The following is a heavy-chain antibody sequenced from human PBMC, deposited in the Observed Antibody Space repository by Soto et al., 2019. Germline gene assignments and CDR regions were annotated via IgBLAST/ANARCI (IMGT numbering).Heavy chain of an antibody. J-gene: IGHJ2*01. Sequence: SETLSLTCTVSGGSISSYYWSWIRQPPGKGLEWIGYIYYSGSTNYNPSLKSRVTISVDTSKNQFSLKLRSVTAADTAAYYCVRPGLRRDWYFDLSGRGNLVTVSS. D-gene: IGHD2-15*01. CDR3: VRPGLRRDWYFDL. V-gene: IGHV4-59*01. CDR2: IYYSGST. CDR1: GGSISSYY.